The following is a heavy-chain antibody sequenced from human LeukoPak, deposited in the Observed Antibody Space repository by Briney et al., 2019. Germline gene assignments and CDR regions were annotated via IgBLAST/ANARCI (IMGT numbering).Heavy chain of an antibody. CDR2: IAYDGSNK. CDR3: AKDPGSIAVAGYYFDS. Sequence: GGSLRLSCAASGFTFSSYGMHWVRQAPGKGLEGVAVIAYDGSNKYYADSVKCRFTISRDNSKKTLYLQMNSPRAEDTAVYYCAKDPGSIAVAGYYFDSWGQGTLVTVSS. D-gene: IGHD6-19*01. V-gene: IGHV3-30*18. J-gene: IGHJ4*02. CDR1: GFTFSSYG.